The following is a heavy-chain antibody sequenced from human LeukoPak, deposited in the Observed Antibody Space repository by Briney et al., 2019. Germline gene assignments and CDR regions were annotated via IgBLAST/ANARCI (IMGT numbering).Heavy chain of an antibody. CDR2: IYYNENT. CDR3: AGERGEEYSSGWYKTNFFYN. D-gene: IGHD6-19*01. Sequence: PSETLSLTCSVSGVSLISTSYYWGWVRQPPGKGLECIGTIYYNENTYHNPSLKSRVTISVDTSKNQFSLKLSSVTGADTAVYYCAGERGEEYSSGWYKTNFFYNWGQGVRVTVSS. CDR1: GVSLISTSYY. V-gene: IGHV4-39*07. J-gene: IGHJ4*02.